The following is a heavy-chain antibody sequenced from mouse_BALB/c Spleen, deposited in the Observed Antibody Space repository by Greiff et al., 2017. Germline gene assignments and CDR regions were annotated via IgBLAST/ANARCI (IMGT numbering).Heavy chain of an antibody. CDR3: ARAYDYEGYAMDY. V-gene: IGHV1S56*01. CDR1: GYTFTSYY. D-gene: IGHD2-4*01. Sequence: VKLMESGPELVKPGASVRISCKASGYTFTSYYIHWVKQRPGQGLEWIGWIYPGNVNTKYNEKFKGKATLTADKSSSTAYMQLSSLTSEDSAVYFCARAYDYEGYAMDYWGQGTSVTVSS. J-gene: IGHJ4*01. CDR2: IYPGNVNT.